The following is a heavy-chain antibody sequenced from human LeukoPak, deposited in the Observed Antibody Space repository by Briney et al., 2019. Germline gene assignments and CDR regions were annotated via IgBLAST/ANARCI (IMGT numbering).Heavy chain of an antibody. CDR2: IKQDGSEK. J-gene: IGHJ4*02. Sequence: PGGSLRLSFSASGSTVSSYWTSCARQAPGKGLEWVANIKQDGSEKYYVDSVKGRLTISRDNAKNSLYLQMKRLRAEDTAVYYCAGVVRLGTLSYWGQGTRVTVSS. CDR1: GSTVSSYW. D-gene: IGHD3-10*01. CDR3: AGVVRLGTLSY. V-gene: IGHV3-7*01.